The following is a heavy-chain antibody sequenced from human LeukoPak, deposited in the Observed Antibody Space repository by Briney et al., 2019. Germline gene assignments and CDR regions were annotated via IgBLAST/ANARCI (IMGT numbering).Heavy chain of an antibody. D-gene: IGHD2-2*01. Sequence: GASVKVSCKASGYTFTSYDINWVRQATGQGLEWMGWMNTNSGNTGYAQKFQGRVTMTRNTSISTAYMELSSLRSEDTAVYYCARGVVQRQYQLPYWGQGTLVTVSS. CDR2: MNTNSGNT. CDR3: ARGVVQRQYQLPY. CDR1: GYTFTSYD. J-gene: IGHJ4*02. V-gene: IGHV1-8*01.